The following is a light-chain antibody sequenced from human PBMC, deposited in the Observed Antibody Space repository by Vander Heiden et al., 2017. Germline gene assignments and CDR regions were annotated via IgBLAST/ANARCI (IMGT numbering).Light chain of an antibody. CDR1: NIGSKS. V-gene: IGLV3-21*03. CDR2: DDS. Sequence: SYVLTQPPSVSVAPGKTATITCGGNNIGSKSVHGYQQKPGQAPVLVVYDDSDRPSGIPERFSGSNSGSTATLTISRVEAGDEADYYCQVWHSSSDYHVFGTGTKVTVL. CDR3: QVWHSSSDYHV. J-gene: IGLJ1*01.